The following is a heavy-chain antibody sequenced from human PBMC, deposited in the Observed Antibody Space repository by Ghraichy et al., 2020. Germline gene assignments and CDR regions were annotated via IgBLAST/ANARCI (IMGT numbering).Heavy chain of an antibody. CDR1: GGSISSDKW. CDR2: INHSGNT. Sequence: SETLSLTCTVSGGSISSDKWYTWVRQPPGKGLEWIGEINHSGNTGYRPSLKGRATVSVDKPNNQVSLKLNSVTAADAAVYYCATRPIRAVSGGLDSWGQGNLITVSS. D-gene: IGHD4-23*01. V-gene: IGHV4-4*02. CDR3: ATRPIRAVSGGLDS. J-gene: IGHJ4*02.